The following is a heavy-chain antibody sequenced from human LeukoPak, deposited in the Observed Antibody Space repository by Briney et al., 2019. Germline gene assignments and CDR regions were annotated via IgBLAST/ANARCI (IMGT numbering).Heavy chain of an antibody. CDR1: GFTFPGYY. J-gene: IGHJ4*02. Sequence: ASVNVSHKASGFTFPGYYIHWVRQPPAQGREWMGYIDPHSGGTNPPQKVQGRVTMTTDTSISAAYMELSSLISDDSAMYYCVREGNELLSKNFDYWGQGTLVTVSS. D-gene: IGHD2-21*02. CDR3: VREGNELLSKNFDY. V-gene: IGHV1-2*02. CDR2: IDPHSGGT.